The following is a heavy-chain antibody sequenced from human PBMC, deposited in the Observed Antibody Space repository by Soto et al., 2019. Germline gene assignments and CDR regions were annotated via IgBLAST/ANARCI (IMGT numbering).Heavy chain of an antibody. CDR3: AREPRAYAGYYYMDV. CDR1: GFTFSTYA. CDR2: INSDGRST. V-gene: IGHV3-74*01. J-gene: IGHJ6*03. D-gene: IGHD4-17*01. Sequence: GGSLRLSCATSGFTFSTYAMHWVRQAPGKGLEWVSGINSDGRSTSYADSVKGRFTISRDNAKNTLYLQMNSLRAEDTAVYYCAREPRAYAGYYYMDVWGKGTTVTVSS.